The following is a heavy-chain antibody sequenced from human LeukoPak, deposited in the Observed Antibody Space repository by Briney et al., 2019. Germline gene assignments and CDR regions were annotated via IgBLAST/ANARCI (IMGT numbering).Heavy chain of an antibody. V-gene: IGHV3-23*01. D-gene: IGHD4-17*01. CDR1: GFTFSSYA. J-gene: IGHJ4*02. CDR2: ISGSGGST. CDR3: AKVASGDYVPLYYFDY. Sequence: PGGSLRLSCAASGFTFSSYAMSWVRQAPGKGLEWVSAISGSGGSTYYADSVKGRFTISRDNSKNTLYLQMNSLRAEDTAVYYCAKVASGDYVPLYYFDYWGQGTLVTVSS.